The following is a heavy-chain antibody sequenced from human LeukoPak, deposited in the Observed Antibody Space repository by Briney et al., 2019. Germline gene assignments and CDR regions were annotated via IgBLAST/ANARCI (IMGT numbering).Heavy chain of an antibody. V-gene: IGHV3-23*01. CDR2: ISGSGGST. Sequence: GGSLGLYCAASGFTFSSYAMSWVRQAPGKGLEWVSAISGSGGSTYYAYSVKGRCTISRDNSKNTLYLQLNSLRAEDTAVYYCAKVPAVAGLDYWGQGTLVTVSS. CDR1: GFTFSSYA. CDR3: AKVPAVAGLDY. D-gene: IGHD6-19*01. J-gene: IGHJ4*02.